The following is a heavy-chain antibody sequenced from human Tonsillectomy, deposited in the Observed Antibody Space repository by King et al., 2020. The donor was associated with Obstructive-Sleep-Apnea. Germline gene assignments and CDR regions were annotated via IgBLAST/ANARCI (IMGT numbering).Heavy chain of an antibody. CDR2: IYWDDDK. CDR3: AYNHGVYGLYY. D-gene: IGHD3-10*01. V-gene: IGHV2-5*02. J-gene: IGHJ4*02. Sequence: HITLKESGPTLVKPPKTLTLTCTFSGFSLSTSGLGVAWIRQPPGKALEWLALIYWDDDKRYSPSLKSRLTITKDTSKNQVVLTMTNMDPVDTATFFCAYNHGVYGLYYWGQGTLVTVSS. CDR1: GFSLSTSGLG.